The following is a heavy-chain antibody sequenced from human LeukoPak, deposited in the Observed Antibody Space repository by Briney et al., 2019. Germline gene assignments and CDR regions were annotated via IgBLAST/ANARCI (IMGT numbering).Heavy chain of an antibody. J-gene: IGHJ4*02. V-gene: IGHV1-46*01. CDR1: GYTFTSYY. Sequence: ASVKVSCKASGYTFTSYYMHWVRRAPGQGLEWMGIINPSGGSTSYAQKFQGRVTMTRDTSTSTVYMELSSLRSEDTAVYYCARDRIDYGGNRYFDYWGQGTLVTVSS. D-gene: IGHD4-23*01. CDR3: ARDRIDYGGNRYFDY. CDR2: INPSGGST.